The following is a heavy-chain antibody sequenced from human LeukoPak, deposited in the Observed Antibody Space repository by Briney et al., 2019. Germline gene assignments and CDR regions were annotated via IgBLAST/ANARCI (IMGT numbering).Heavy chain of an antibody. Sequence: SQTLSLTCTVSGGSISSGGYYWSWIRQPPGTGLEWIGEINHSGSTNYNPSLKSRVTISVDTSKNQFPLKLSSVTAADTAVYYCARELDSGSYPFDYWGQGTLVTVSS. CDR2: INHSGST. CDR3: ARELDSGSYPFDY. D-gene: IGHD1-26*01. V-gene: IGHV4-39*06. CDR1: GGSISSGGYY. J-gene: IGHJ4*02.